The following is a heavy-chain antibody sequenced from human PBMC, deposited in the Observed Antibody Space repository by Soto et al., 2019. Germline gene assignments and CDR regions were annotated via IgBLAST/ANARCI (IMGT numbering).Heavy chain of an antibody. CDR2: IYYSGST. J-gene: IGHJ6*03. D-gene: IGHD3-9*01. CDR3: ATGEGSYYDILTGYPLYYYYYMDV. Sequence: SETLSLSCTVSDSSISSYYCSWIRPPPGRVLEWIGYIYYSGSTTYTPSLKSRVTISVDTSKNQFSLKLSSVTAADTAVYYCATGEGSYYDILTGYPLYYYYYMDVWGKGTRVTFSS. V-gene: IGHV4-59*01. CDR1: DSSISSYY.